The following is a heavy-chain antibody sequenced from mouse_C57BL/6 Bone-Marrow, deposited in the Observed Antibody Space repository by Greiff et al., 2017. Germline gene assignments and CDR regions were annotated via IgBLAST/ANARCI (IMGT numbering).Heavy chain of an antibody. CDR3: ARYRGWVITTVVEDAMDY. Sequence: EVKLQESGGGLVQPGGSLSLSCAASGFTFTDYYMSWVRQPPGKALEWLGFIRNKANGYTTEYSASVKGRFTISRDNSQSILYLQMNALRAEDSATYYCARYRGWVITTVVEDAMDYWGQGTSVTVSS. CDR2: IRNKANGYTT. D-gene: IGHD1-1*01. J-gene: IGHJ4*01. V-gene: IGHV7-3*01. CDR1: GFTFTDYY.